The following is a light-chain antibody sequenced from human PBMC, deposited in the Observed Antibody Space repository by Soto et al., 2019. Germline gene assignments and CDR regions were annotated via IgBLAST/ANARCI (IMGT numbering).Light chain of an antibody. CDR1: RSVSSY. V-gene: IGKV3-11*01. CDR2: DAS. Sequence: EIVLTQSPATLSLSPGERATLSCRASRSVSSYLAWYQHKPGQAPRLLIYDASNRATGVPARFSGSGSGTDFTLTISSLEPEDFAAYYCQQRNNLITFGQGTRLEIK. J-gene: IGKJ5*01. CDR3: QQRNNLIT.